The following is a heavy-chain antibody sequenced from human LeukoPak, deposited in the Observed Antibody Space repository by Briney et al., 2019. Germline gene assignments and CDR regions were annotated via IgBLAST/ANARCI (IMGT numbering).Heavy chain of an antibody. Sequence: GGSLRLSCAASGFTFSNYAMSWVRQAPGKGLEWVSAFSGSGGSTYYADSVKGRFTIFRDNSKNTLYLQMNSLRAEDTAVYYCATSGLSRFGFWGQGTLVTVSS. CDR2: FSGSGGST. D-gene: IGHD2/OR15-2a*01. J-gene: IGHJ4*02. CDR1: GFTFSNYA. CDR3: ATSGLSRFGF. V-gene: IGHV3-23*01.